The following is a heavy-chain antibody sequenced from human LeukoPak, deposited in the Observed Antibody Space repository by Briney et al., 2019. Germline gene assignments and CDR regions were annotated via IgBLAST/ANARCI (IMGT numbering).Heavy chain of an antibody. D-gene: IGHD5-24*01. CDR2: INPSGGST. Sequence: ASVKVSRKASGYTFTSYYMHWVRQAPGQGLEWMGIINPSGGSTSYARKFQGRVTMTRDTSTSTVYMELSSLRSEDTAVYYCARDLGDGYNYHYYYGMDVWGQGTTVTVSS. CDR3: ARDLGDGYNYHYYYGMDV. J-gene: IGHJ6*02. V-gene: IGHV1-46*01. CDR1: GYTFTSYY.